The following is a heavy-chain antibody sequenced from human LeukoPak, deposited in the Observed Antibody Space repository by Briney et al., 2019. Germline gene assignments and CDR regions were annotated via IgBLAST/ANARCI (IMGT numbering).Heavy chain of an antibody. Sequence: GGSLRLSCVASGLNFNSRWMDWVRRAPGQGLGWVASIKEDGSETHYVDSVRGRFTISRDNDKNSLYLQMNNLRAEDTAMYYCARDGGWWRFDFWGQGALVTVSS. CDR3: ARDGGWWRFDF. V-gene: IGHV3-7*03. CDR2: IKEDGSET. D-gene: IGHD2-8*02. CDR1: GLNFNSRW. J-gene: IGHJ4*02.